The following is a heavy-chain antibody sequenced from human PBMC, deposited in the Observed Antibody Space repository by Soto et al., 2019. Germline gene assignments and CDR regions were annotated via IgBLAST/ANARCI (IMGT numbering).Heavy chain of an antibody. Sequence: SETLSLTCTVSGGSISSYYWSWIRQPPGKGLEWIGYIYYSGSTNYNPSLKSRVTISVDTSKNQFSLKLSSVTAADTAVYYCARLYCSGGSCIIDYWGQGTLVTVSS. J-gene: IGHJ4*02. CDR3: ARLYCSGGSCIIDY. CDR1: GGSISSYY. V-gene: IGHV4-59*08. D-gene: IGHD2-15*01. CDR2: IYYSGST.